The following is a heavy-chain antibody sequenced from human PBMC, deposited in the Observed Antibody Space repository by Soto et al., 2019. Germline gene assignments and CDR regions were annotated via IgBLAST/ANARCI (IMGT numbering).Heavy chain of an antibody. CDR1: GGTFSSYA. V-gene: IGHV1-69*12. J-gene: IGHJ6*02. D-gene: IGHD5-12*01. CDR3: ASPPIVATIVNYYYGMDV. Sequence: QVQLVQSGAEVKKPGSSVKVSCKASGGTFSSYAISWVRQAPGQGLEWMGGIIPIFGTADYAQKFQGRVTITADESTSTAYLELSSLRSEDTVVYYCASPPIVATIVNYYYGMDVWGQVTTVTVSS. CDR2: IIPIFGTA.